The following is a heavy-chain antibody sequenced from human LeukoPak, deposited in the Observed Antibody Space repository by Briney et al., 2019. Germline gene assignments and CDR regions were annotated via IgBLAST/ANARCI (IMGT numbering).Heavy chain of an antibody. CDR3: AVHLESIGSWKGYYFDY. Sequence: SETLSLTCILCRGCLHRHRWRLLEQPPGKGLEWMGHSYNSGTTNYNPSLKSRVTISVDTSKNQFTLKLTSVTASDTAVYYCAVHLESIGSWKGYYFDYWGQGTLVTVSS. V-gene: IGHV4-59*11. CDR1: RGCLHRHR. D-gene: IGHD3-3*01. CDR2: SYNSGTT. J-gene: IGHJ4*02.